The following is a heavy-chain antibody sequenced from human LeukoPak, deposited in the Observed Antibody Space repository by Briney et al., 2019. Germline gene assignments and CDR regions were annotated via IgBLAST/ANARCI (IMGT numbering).Heavy chain of an antibody. Sequence: GGSLRLSCAASGFTFSSYSMNWVRQAPGKGLEWVSYISSSSSTIYYADSVKGRFTISRDNAKNSLYLQMNSLRDEDTAVYYCARAVAYYGFWSGYFIWGQGTLVTVSS. CDR2: ISSSSSTI. D-gene: IGHD3-3*01. J-gene: IGHJ4*02. V-gene: IGHV3-48*02. CDR3: ARAVAYYGFWSGYFI. CDR1: GFTFSSYS.